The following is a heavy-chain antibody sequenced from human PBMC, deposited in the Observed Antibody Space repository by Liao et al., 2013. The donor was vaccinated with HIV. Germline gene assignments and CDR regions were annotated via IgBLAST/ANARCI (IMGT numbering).Heavy chain of an antibody. CDR2: IYTGMSTTGTT. Sequence: QVRLQESGPGLVKPSQTLSLTCTVSGDLIRRDNYYWTWIRQPAGKGLEWIGHIYTGMSTTGTTNYNPSLKSRVTISVDTSKNQFSLKLSSVTAADTAVYYCARGRIAARHQNWGQGTLVTVSS. CDR3: ARGRIAARHQN. J-gene: IGHJ4*02. CDR1: GDLIRRDNYY. D-gene: IGHD6-6*01. V-gene: IGHV4-61*02.